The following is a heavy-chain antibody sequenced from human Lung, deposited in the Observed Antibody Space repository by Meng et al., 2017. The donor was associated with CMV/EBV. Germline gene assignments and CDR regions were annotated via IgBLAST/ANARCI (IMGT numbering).Heavy chain of an antibody. Sequence: LSLACAVYGGSFSTYYWSWIRQPPGKGLEWIGEINHSGSTNYNPSLKSRVTISVDTSKNQFSLKLRSVTAADTAVYYCARGYGPEGYWGQGTLVTVSS. CDR2: INHSGST. CDR1: GGSFSTYY. CDR3: ARGYGPEGY. V-gene: IGHV4-34*01. D-gene: IGHD3-10*01. J-gene: IGHJ4*02.